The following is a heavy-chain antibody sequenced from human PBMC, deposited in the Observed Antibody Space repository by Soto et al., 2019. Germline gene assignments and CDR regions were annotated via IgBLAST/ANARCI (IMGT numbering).Heavy chain of an antibody. CDR1: GGTFSSYA. D-gene: IGHD4-17*01. CDR2: IIPIFGTA. Sequence: SVKVSCKASGGTFSSYAISWVRQAPGQGLEWMGGIIPIFGTANYAQKFQGRVTITADESTSTAYMELSSLRSEDTAVYYCAREKDYGDRLPYFDYWGQGTLVTVSS. V-gene: IGHV1-69*13. J-gene: IGHJ4*02. CDR3: AREKDYGDRLPYFDY.